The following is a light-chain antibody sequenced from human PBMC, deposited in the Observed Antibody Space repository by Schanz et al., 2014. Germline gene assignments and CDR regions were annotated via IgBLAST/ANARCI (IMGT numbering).Light chain of an antibody. CDR2: EVT. CDR1: SSDVGGYNY. Sequence: QSALTQPASVSGSPGQSVTISCTGTSSDVGGYNYVSWYQHHPDKVPKLLIYEVTYRPSGVSNRFSGSKSGDTASLTVSGLQAEDEADYYCSSYAGNNKLLFGGGTKLTVL. J-gene: IGLJ2*01. CDR3: SSYAGNNKLL. V-gene: IGLV2-14*01.